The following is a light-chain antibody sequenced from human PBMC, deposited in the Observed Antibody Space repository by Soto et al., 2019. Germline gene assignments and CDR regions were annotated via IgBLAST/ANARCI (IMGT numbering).Light chain of an antibody. CDR1: RSYVGGYNY. CDR3: SSYTSSSHYV. CDR2: EVC. Sequence: QSVLTPPASVSGSPGQSITISCTGTRSYVGGYNYVSWYQQHPGKAPKLMIYEVCNRPSGVSNRFSGSKSGNTASLTISGLQAEDEADYYCSSYTSSSHYVFGTGTRSPS. V-gene: IGLV2-14*01. J-gene: IGLJ1*01.